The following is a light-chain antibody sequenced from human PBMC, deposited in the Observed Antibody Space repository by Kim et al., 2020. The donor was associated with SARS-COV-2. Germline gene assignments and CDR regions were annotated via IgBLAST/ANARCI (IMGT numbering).Light chain of an antibody. CDR1: QSVLYTSNNKKY. CDR2: WAP. J-gene: IGKJ4*01. Sequence: ATINCKSSQSVLYTSNNKKYLAWYQQKPGQPPKLRIYWAPTRESGVPDRVSGSGSGTNFPLTITSLQAEDVAVYYCQQYYTTPQAFGGGTKVDIK. V-gene: IGKV4-1*01. CDR3: QQYYTTPQA.